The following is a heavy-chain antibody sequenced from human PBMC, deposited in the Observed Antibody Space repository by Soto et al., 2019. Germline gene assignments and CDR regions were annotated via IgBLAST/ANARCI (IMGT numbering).Heavy chain of an antibody. CDR2: IIPIFGTA. D-gene: IGHD3-3*01. CDR3: VRLSTIFGVFITDYYYYGMDV. J-gene: IGHJ6*02. CDR1: GGTFSSYA. V-gene: IGHV1-69*01. Sequence: QVQLVQSGAEVKKPGSSVKVSCKASGGTFSSYAISWVRQAPGQGLEWMGGIIPIFGTANYAQKFHGRVTITANETTSTTYMQLSILRSEDTAVYYCVRLSTIFGVFITDYYYYGMDVWGQGTTVTVSS.